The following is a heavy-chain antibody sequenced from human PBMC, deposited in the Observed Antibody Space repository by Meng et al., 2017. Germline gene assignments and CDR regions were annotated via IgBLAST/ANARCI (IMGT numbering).Heavy chain of an antibody. CDR1: GFSLSTSGVG. J-gene: IGHJ4*02. V-gene: IGHV2-5*02. CDR3: AHRREIGDGRWLVPYYFDY. D-gene: IGHD6-19*01. Sequence: SGPTLVKPTQTLTLTCTFSGFSLSTSGVGVGWIRQPPGKALEWLALIYWDDDKLYSPSLKSRLTITKDTSKNQVVLTMTNMDPVDTATYYCAHRREIGDGRWLVPYYFDYWGQGTLVTVSS. CDR2: IYWDDDK.